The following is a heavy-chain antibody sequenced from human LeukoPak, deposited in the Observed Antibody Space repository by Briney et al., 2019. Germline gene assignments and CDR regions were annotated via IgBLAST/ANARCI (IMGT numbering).Heavy chain of an antibody. CDR2: ISYDGSNK. Sequence: GGSLRLSCAASGFTFSSYGMHWVRQAPGKGLEWVAVISYDGSNKYYADSVKGRFTISRDNSKNTLYLQMNSLRAEDTAVYYCAKDLTVTIYLDYWGQGTLVTVSP. V-gene: IGHV3-30*18. CDR1: GFTFSSYG. J-gene: IGHJ4*02. CDR3: AKDLTVTIYLDY. D-gene: IGHD4-17*01.